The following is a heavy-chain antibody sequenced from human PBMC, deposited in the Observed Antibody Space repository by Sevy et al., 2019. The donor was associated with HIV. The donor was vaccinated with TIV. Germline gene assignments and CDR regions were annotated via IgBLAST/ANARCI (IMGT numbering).Heavy chain of an antibody. CDR2: IWYEGINK. CDR1: GFAFSTYG. J-gene: IGHJ4*01. CDR3: ARERRSSGIDY. D-gene: IGHD3-10*01. V-gene: IGHV3-33*01. Sequence: GGSLRLSCTASGFAFSTYGMHWVRQAPGKGLEWVAIIWYEGINKDYAEPVKGRFTISRENSKNTLYMQMNSLRVDDTAVYYCARERRSSGIDYWGQGTLVTVSS.